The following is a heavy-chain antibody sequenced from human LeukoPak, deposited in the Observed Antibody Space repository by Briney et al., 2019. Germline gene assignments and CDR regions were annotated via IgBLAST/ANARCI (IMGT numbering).Heavy chain of an antibody. D-gene: IGHD2-15*01. CDR1: GYTFTSYG. Sequence: GASVKVSCKASGYTFTSYGISWVRQAPGQGLEWMGGIIPIFGTANYAQKFQGRVTITADKSTSTAYMELSSLRSEDTAVYYCASPGGYCSGGSCYSKEGAFDIWGQGTMVTVSS. CDR2: IIPIFGTA. CDR3: ASPGGYCSGGSCYSKEGAFDI. V-gene: IGHV1-69*06. J-gene: IGHJ3*02.